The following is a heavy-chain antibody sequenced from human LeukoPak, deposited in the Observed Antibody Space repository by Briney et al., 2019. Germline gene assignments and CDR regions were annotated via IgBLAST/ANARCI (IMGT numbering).Heavy chain of an antibody. CDR1: GGTFSSYA. J-gene: IGHJ4*02. Sequence: ASVKVSCKASGGTFSSYAISWVRQAPGQGLEWMGGIIPIFGTANYAQKFQGRVTITADESTSTAYMELSSLRSEDTAMYYCASYVDTAMVLVYWGQGTLVTVSS. CDR2: IIPIFGTA. V-gene: IGHV1-69*01. D-gene: IGHD5-18*01. CDR3: ASYVDTAMVLVY.